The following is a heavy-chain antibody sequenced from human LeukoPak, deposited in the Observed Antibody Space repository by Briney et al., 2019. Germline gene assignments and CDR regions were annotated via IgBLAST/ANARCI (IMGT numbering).Heavy chain of an antibody. J-gene: IGHJ6*02. Sequence: GGSLRLSCAASGFTSSNYGMHWVRQAPGKGLEWVAVISYDESDKYYADSVKGRFTISRDNSKNTLYLQMNSLRPEDTAVYYCAKGVVAATNAAYYGMDVWGQGTTVTVSS. CDR3: AKGVVAATNAAYYGMDV. D-gene: IGHD2-15*01. V-gene: IGHV3-30*18. CDR2: ISYDESDK. CDR1: GFTSSNYG.